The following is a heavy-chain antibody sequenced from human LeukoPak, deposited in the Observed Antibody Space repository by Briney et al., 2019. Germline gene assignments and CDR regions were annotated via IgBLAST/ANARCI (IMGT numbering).Heavy chain of an antibody. J-gene: IGHJ3*02. CDR3: ARVRHDSRFRDAFDI. Sequence: GGSLRPSCEVSGFTFSRHSMSWVRQAPGKGLEWVAKIKEDGTEKYYVGSVEGRFTISRDNSKNTLYLQMNSLRAEDTAVYYCARVRHDSRFRDAFDIWGQGTMVTVSS. CDR1: GFTFSRHS. CDR2: IKEDGTEK. D-gene: IGHD3-22*01. V-gene: IGHV3-7*03.